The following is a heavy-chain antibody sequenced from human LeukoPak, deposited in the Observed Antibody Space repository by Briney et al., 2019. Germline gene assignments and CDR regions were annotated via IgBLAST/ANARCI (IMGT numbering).Heavy chain of an antibody. CDR2: ISISGENT. CDR1: GFTFSSYA. J-gene: IGHJ4*02. V-gene: IGHV3-23*01. D-gene: IGHD3-3*02. Sequence: GGSLRLACAASGFTFSSYAMSWVRQAPGKGLEWVSAISISGENTYYADSVKGRFTISRDTSRNTLYLQMHSLRAEDTAVYYCARLISTTSSRFSDYWGQGTLVTVSS. CDR3: ARLISTTSSRFSDY.